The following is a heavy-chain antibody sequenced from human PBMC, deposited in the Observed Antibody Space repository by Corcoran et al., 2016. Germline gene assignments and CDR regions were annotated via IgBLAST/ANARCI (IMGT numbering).Heavy chain of an antibody. CDR3: AHRRHYCSSTSCYNWFDP. V-gene: IGHV2-5*02. Sequence: QISLKEPGPTLVKPTQTLTLTCTFSGFSLSTSGVCVGWIRQPPGKALEWLALIYWDDDKRYSPSLKSRLTITKDTSKNQVVLTMTNMDPGDTAKYYCAHRRHYCSSTSCYNWFDPWGQGTLVTVSS. D-gene: IGHD2-2*01. CDR2: IYWDDDK. J-gene: IGHJ5*02. CDR1: GFSLSTSGVC.